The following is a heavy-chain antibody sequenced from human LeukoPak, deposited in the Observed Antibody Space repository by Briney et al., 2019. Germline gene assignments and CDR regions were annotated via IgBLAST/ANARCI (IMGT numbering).Heavy chain of an antibody. CDR2: ISYDGSNK. CDR1: GFTFSSYA. Sequence: GGSLRLSCAASGFTFSSYAMHWVRQAPGKGLEWVAVISYDGSNKYYADSVKGRFTISRDNSKNTLYLQMNSLRAEDTAVYYCAKDPGVVPAAKADYWGQGTLVTVSS. J-gene: IGHJ4*02. V-gene: IGHV3-30-3*01. D-gene: IGHD2-2*01. CDR3: AKDPGVVPAAKADY.